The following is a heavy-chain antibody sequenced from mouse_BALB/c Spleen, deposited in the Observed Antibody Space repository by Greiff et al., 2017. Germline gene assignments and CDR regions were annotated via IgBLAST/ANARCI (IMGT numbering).Heavy chain of an antibody. CDR3: ARRPCSRYAMDY. D-gene: IGHD1-1*01. Sequence: QVQLKQSGAELVRPGTSVKVSCKASGYAFTNYLIEWVKQRPGQGLEWIGVINPGSGGTNYNEKFKGKATLTADKSSSTAYMQLSSLPSDDSAVYFCARRPCSRYAMDYWGQGTSVTVSS. V-gene: IGHV1-54*01. CDR1: GYAFTNYL. J-gene: IGHJ4*01. CDR2: INPGSGGT.